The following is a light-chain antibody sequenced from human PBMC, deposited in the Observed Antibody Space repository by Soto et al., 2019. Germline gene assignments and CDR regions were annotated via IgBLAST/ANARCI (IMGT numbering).Light chain of an antibody. V-gene: IGLV2-14*01. CDR3: SSYTASSTWV. J-gene: IGLJ3*02. CDR2: HVT. Sequence: QSVLTQPASVSGSPGQSITISCAGSSSDVGGYNYVSWYQQHPGKAPKLMIYHVTNRPSGASDRFSGSKSGNTASLTISGLQAEDEADYYCSSYTASSTWVFGGGTKVTVL. CDR1: SSDVGGYNY.